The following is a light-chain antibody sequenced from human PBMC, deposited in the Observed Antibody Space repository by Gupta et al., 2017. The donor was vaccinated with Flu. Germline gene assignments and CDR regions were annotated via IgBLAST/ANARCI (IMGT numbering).Light chain of an antibody. J-gene: IGKJ5*01. CDR1: QAIRNE. V-gene: IGKV1-6*01. CDR3: RQDDSFPIT. Sequence: PSSLSASVGDRVTITCRASQAIRNELGWYQHRPGKAPKLLIFVASSLQSGVPSRFSGSGYGTDFTLTISSLQPEDFATYYCRQDDSFPITFGQGTLLEIK. CDR2: VAS.